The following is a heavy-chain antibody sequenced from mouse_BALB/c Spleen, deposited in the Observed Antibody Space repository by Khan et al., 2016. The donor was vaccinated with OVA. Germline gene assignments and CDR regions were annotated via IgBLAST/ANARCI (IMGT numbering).Heavy chain of an antibody. CDR2: IAPGSGST. V-gene: IGHV1S41*01. Sequence: DLVKPGASVKLSCKASGYTFTSYWINWIKQRPGQGLEWIGRIAPGSGSTDYNEMFKGKATLTVDTSSSTVYIQLSSLSSEDSAVYFGAKENYNGSSCYAMDYWGQGTSVTVSS. J-gene: IGHJ4*01. CDR3: AKENYNGSSCYAMDY. D-gene: IGHD1-1*01. CDR1: GYTFTSYW.